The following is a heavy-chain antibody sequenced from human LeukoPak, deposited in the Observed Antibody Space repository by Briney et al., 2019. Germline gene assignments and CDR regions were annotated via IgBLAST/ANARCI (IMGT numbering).Heavy chain of an antibody. CDR3: ARGNFADTAFGDY. J-gene: IGHJ4*02. CDR1: GITFSSNS. CDR2: ISSSSTHI. V-gene: IGHV3-21*01. D-gene: IGHD3-9*01. Sequence: GGSLRLCCAASGITFSSNSMNWVRQAPGKGLEWVSSISSSSTHIYYADSVKGRFTISRDNAKNSLYLQMNGLRVEDTAVYYCARGNFADTAFGDYWGQGTLVTVSS.